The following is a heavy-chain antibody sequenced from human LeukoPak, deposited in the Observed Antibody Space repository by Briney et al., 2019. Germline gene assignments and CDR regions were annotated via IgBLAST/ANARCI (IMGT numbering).Heavy chain of an antibody. CDR3: ARSEGYYSSASCDAYYYYMDV. V-gene: IGHV3-21*01. D-gene: IGHD2-2*01. J-gene: IGHJ6*03. CDR2: ISTGSSYI. Sequence: PGGSLRLSCAASGFTFSSFSMNWVRQAPGRGLEWVSSISTGSSYINYADSVKGRFAISRDNAQNSLYLQMTSLRAEDTAVCYCARSEGYYSSASCDAYYYYMDVWGEGTTVTVSS. CDR1: GFTFSSFS.